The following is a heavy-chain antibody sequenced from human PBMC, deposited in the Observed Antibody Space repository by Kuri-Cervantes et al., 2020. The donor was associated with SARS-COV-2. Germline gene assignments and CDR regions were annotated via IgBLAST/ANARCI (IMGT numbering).Heavy chain of an antibody. D-gene: IGHD4-17*01. CDR3: ARYDYGDYVDAFDI. CDR1: GGSISSYY. Sequence: GSLRLSCTVSGGSISSYYWSWIRQPAGKGLEWTGRIYPSGSTNYNPSLKSRVTMSVDTSKNQLSLKLSSVTAADTAVYYCARYDYGDYVDAFDIWGQGTMVTVSS. J-gene: IGHJ3*02. CDR2: IYPSGST. V-gene: IGHV4-4*07.